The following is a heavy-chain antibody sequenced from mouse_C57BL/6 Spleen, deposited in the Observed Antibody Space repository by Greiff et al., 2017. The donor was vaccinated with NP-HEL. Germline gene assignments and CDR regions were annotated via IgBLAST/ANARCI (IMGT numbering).Heavy chain of an antibody. V-gene: IGHV1-74*01. J-gene: IGHJ4*01. CDR2: IHPSDSDT. Sequence: QVQLQQPGAELVKPGASVKVSCKASGYPFTSYWMPWVKQRPGQGLEWIGRIHPSDSDTNYNQKFKGQATLSLNKSYSTAYMQLSSLTSEDSAVYYCATSTAQGAMDYWGQGTSVTVSS. CDR1: GYPFTSYW. CDR3: ATSTAQGAMDY. D-gene: IGHD1-2*01.